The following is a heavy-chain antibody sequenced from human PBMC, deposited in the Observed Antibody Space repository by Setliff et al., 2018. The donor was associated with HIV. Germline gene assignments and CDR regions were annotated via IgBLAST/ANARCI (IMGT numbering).Heavy chain of an antibody. CDR1: GFTFSNYA. Sequence: LRLSCAASGFTFSNYAMSWVRQAPGEGLEWVALIWYDASKKEYADSVKGRFNILRDDSKKTVDLQMNSLRADDTAVYYCVKDVVKFWSGSGALDFWGPGTLVTVSS. D-gene: IGHD3-3*01. CDR3: VKDVVKFWSGSGALDF. J-gene: IGHJ4*02. CDR2: IWYDASKK. V-gene: IGHV3-33*06.